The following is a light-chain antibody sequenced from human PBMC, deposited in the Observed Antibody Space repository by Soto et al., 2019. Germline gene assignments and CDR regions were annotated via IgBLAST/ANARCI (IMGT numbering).Light chain of an antibody. CDR3: QQRSAGVP. CDR1: QSISNY. Sequence: EVRLTISPSTLSFSPGERATLSCRASQSISNYLAWYQHKPGQAPRLLIYDASNRATATPPRFSGSGSGTDFTLTIRSLEPEDFAVYYCQQRSAGVPFGQGTRLEIK. J-gene: IGKJ5*01. V-gene: IGKV3-11*01. CDR2: DAS.